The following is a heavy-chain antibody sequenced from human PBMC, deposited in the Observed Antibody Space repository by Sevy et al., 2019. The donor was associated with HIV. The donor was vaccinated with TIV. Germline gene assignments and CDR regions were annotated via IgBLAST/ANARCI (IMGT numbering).Heavy chain of an antibody. Sequence: GGSLRLSCAASGFTFSSYGMHWVRQAPGKGLEWVAVISYDGSNKYYPDSVKGRFTISRDNSKNTLYLQMNSLRAEDTAVYYCAKERLVAAAYFDYWGQGTLVTVSS. CDR3: AKERLVAAAYFDY. CDR2: ISYDGSNK. J-gene: IGHJ4*02. V-gene: IGHV3-30*18. CDR1: GFTFSSYG. D-gene: IGHD5-12*01.